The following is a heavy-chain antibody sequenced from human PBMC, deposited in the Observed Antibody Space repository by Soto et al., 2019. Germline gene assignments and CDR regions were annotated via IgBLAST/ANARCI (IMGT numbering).Heavy chain of an antibody. CDR1: GGTFSSYA. CDR3: ARQGVAAQSYYYYGMDV. CDR2: IIPIFGTA. Sequence: QVQLVQSGAEVKKPGSSVKVSCKASGGTFSSYAISWVRQAPGQGLEWMGGIIPIFGTANYAKKCQGRVTITADDSTSTAYMELSSLRYEDTAVYYCARQGVAAQSYYYYGMDVWGQGTTVTVSS. V-gene: IGHV1-69*01. D-gene: IGHD2-15*01. J-gene: IGHJ6*02.